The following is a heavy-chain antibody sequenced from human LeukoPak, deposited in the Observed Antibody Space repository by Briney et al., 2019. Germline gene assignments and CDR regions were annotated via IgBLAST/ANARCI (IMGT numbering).Heavy chain of an antibody. J-gene: IGHJ4*02. CDR3: ASKPFLSGSLDY. CDR1: GYSISSGYY. D-gene: IGHD1-26*01. Sequence: SETLSLTCAVSGYSISSGYYWGWIRQPPGKGLEWIGSIYHSGSTYYNPSLKSRVTISVDTSKNQFSLNLSSVTAADTAVYYCASKPFLSGSLDYWGQGTLVTVSS. CDR2: IYHSGST. V-gene: IGHV4-38-2*01.